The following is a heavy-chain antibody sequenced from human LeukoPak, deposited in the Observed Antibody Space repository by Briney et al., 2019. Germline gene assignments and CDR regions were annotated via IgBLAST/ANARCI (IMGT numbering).Heavy chain of an antibody. CDR1: GGSFSGYY. CDR2: IYYSGST. D-gene: IGHD2-15*01. Sequence: SETLSLTCAVYGGSFSGYYWSWIRQPPGKGLEWIGYIYYSGSTNYNPSLKSRVTISVDTSKNQFSLKLSSVTAADTAVYYCARWCSGGSCYSDYFDYWGQGTLVTVSS. V-gene: IGHV4-59*01. J-gene: IGHJ4*02. CDR3: ARWCSGGSCYSDYFDY.